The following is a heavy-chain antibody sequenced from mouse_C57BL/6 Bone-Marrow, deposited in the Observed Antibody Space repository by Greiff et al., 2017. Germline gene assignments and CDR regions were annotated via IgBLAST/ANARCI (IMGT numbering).Heavy chain of an antibody. CDR3: ARWIYYGNWVFDY. J-gene: IGHJ2*01. CDR1: GYTFTSYG. V-gene: IGHV1-81*01. Sequence: QVQLQQSGAELARPGASVKLSCKASGYTFTSYGISWVKQRTGQGLEWIGEIYPRSGNTYYNEKFKGKATLTADKSSSTAYMELRGLTSEDSAVXFCARWIYYGNWVFDYWGQGTTLTVSS. CDR2: IYPRSGNT. D-gene: IGHD2-1*01.